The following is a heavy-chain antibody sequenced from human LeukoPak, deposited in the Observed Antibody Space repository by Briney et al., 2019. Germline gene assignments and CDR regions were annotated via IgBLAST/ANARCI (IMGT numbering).Heavy chain of an antibody. J-gene: IGHJ4*02. V-gene: IGHV4-34*01. CDR3: ARGDYGVGDY. Sequence: SETLSLTCAVYGGSFSGYYWSWIRQPPGKGLEWIGEINHSGSTNYNPSLKSRVTISVDTSKNQFSLKLSSVTAADTAVYYCARGDYGVGDYWGQGTLVTVSS. D-gene: IGHD4-17*01. CDR1: GGSFSGYY. CDR2: INHSGST.